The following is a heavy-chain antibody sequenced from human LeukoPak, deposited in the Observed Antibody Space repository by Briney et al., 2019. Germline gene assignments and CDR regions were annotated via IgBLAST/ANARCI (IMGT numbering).Heavy chain of an antibody. CDR1: GFTFSSYA. V-gene: IGHV3-30-3*01. J-gene: IGHJ1*01. Sequence: GRSLRLSCAASGFTFSSYAMHWVRQAPGKGLEWVAVISYDGSNKYYADSVKGRFTISRDNSKNTLYLQMNSLRAEDTAVYYCARGSLWIFGVVTPPEYFQHWGQGTLVTVSS. D-gene: IGHD3-3*01. CDR2: ISYDGSNK. CDR3: ARGSLWIFGVVTPPEYFQH.